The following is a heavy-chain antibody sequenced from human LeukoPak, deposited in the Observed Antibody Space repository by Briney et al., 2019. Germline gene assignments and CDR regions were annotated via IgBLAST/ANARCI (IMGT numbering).Heavy chain of an antibody. D-gene: IGHD6-19*01. V-gene: IGHV3-21*01. Sequence: GGSLRLSCAASGLTFSHYTMNWVRQAPGKGLEWVSSITALSSYIYYADSVKGRFTISRDNANNSLYLQMTSLRAEDTAVYYCARVGGTGWYHDDYWGQGTLVTVSS. J-gene: IGHJ4*02. CDR2: ITALSSYI. CDR1: GLTFSHYT. CDR3: ARVGGTGWYHDDY.